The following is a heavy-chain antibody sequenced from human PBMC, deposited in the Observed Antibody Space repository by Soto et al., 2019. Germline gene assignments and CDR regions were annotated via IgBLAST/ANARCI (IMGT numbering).Heavy chain of an antibody. CDR1: GGSFSGYY. CDR2: INHSGST. CDR3: ARAAPRYCSGGSCYSGRDS. V-gene: IGHV4-34*01. J-gene: IGHJ4*02. Sequence: QVQLQQWGAGLLKPSETLSLTCAVYGGSFSGYYWSWIRQPPGKGLEWIGEINHSGSTNYNPSLKGRLTISVDTFMNQFPRTLSSLTAADPAVYYCARAAPRYCSGGSCYSGRDSWGQGTLVTFSS. D-gene: IGHD2-15*01.